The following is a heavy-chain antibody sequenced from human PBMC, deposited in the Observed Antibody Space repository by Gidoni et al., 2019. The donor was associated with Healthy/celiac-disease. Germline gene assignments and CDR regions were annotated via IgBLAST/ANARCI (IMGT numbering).Heavy chain of an antibody. J-gene: IGHJ4*02. CDR1: GFTFSSYG. CDR3: AKAASPAPPGDYDY. D-gene: IGHD4-17*01. V-gene: IGHV3-30*18. Sequence: QVQLVESGGGVVQPGRSLRLSCAASGFTFSSYGMHWVRQAPGKGLEWVAVISYDGSNKYYADSVKGRFTISRDNSKNTLYLQMNSLRAEDTAVYYCAKAASPAPPGDYDYWGQGTLVTVSS. CDR2: ISYDGSNK.